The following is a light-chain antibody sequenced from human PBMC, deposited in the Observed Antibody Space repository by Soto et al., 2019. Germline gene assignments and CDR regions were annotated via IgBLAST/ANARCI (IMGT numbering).Light chain of an antibody. J-gene: IGLJ3*02. Sequence: NFMLTQPHSVSESPGKTVTISCTRSSGSIASNYVQWYQQRPGSAPTTVIYEDNQRPSGVPDRFSGSIDSSSNSASLTISGLKTEDEADYYCQSYDSSNALVFGGVTKLTVL. V-gene: IGLV6-57*03. CDR3: QSYDSSNALV. CDR1: SGSIASNY. CDR2: EDN.